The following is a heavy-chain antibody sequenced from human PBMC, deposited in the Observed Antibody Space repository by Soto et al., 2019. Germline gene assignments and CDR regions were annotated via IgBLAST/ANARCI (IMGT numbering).Heavy chain of an antibody. CDR3: ARGTKGGSPPL. Sequence: SLRLSCVASGFTFSNYSMNWVRQAPGKGLEWVPYISSSGSTIYYADSVKGRITISRDNAKNSLYLRMNSLRDEDAAVYYCARGTKGGSPPLWGQGTLVTVSS. CDR1: GFTFSNYS. J-gene: IGHJ4*02. D-gene: IGHD1-7*01. V-gene: IGHV3-48*02. CDR2: ISSSGSTI.